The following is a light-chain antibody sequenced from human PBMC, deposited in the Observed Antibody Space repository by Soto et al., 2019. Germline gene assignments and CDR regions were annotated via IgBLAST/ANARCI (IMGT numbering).Light chain of an antibody. V-gene: IGLV2-14*01. CDR1: SSDVGGYNY. CDR3: SSYTSSSTLDWV. J-gene: IGLJ3*02. CDR2: EVS. Sequence: QSALTQPASVSGSPGQSITISCTGPSSDVGGYNYVSWYQQHPGKAPKLMIYEVSNRPSGVSNRFSGSKSGNTASLTISGLQSEAEADYYCSSYTSSSTLDWVFGGGTKLTVL.